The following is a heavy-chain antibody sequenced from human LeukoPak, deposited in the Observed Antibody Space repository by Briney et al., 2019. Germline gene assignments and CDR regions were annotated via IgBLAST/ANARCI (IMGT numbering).Heavy chain of an antibody. CDR1: GGSFSGNH. D-gene: IGHD3-16*01. V-gene: IGHV4-34*01. CDR2: INHSGST. CDR3: ARGQSWGESWFDP. Sequence: SETLSLTCAVYGGSFSGNHWSWIRQPPGKGLEWIGEINHSGSTNYNPSLKSRVTISVDTSKNQFSLKLSSVTAADTAVYYCARGQSWGESWFDPWGQGTLVTVSS. J-gene: IGHJ5*02.